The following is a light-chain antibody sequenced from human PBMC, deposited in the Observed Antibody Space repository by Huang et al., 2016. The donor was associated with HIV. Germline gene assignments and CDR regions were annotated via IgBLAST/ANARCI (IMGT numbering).Light chain of an antibody. Sequence: DIQMTQSPSSLSASLGDRVTITCRASHDISNYLNWYQQKPGKAPKLLIYDASNVETGVPSRFSGGESGTDFTFTISSLQPEDIATYYCQQCDDLPFTFGPGTKVDIK. CDR1: HDISNY. CDR3: QQCDDLPFT. CDR2: DAS. J-gene: IGKJ3*01. V-gene: IGKV1-33*01.